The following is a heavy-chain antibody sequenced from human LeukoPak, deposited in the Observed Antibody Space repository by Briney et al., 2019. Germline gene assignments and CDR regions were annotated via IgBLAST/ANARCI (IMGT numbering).Heavy chain of an antibody. Sequence: GASVKVSCKTSGHTFTGYYIHCGRQAPGQGLEWMGWINPTSGVTNYAQHFEGRVTMTRDPSITTGYMELSSLRCADTALYYRARDSGGTGAVFARLDYYTDIWGRGNLVTVSS. CDR2: INPTSGVT. CDR3: ARDSGGTGAVFARLDYYTDI. J-gene: IGHJ2*01. CDR1: GHTFTGYY. D-gene: IGHD1-26*01. V-gene: IGHV1-2*02.